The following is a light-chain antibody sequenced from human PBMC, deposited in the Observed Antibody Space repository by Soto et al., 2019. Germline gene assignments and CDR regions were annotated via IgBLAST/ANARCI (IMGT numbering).Light chain of an antibody. V-gene: IGKV2-30*02. CDR1: QSLVHSDGDTY. CDR2: KVS. CDR3: MQGTHWPLT. J-gene: IGKJ4*01. Sequence: DVVMTQSPLSLPVTLGQPASISCRSSQSLVHSDGDTYMHWFQQRPGQSPRRRIYKVSNRYSGVQERFRGSGSGTDFTLKIIRVEAEDSGVDYCMQGTHWPLTSGIGTKVDVK.